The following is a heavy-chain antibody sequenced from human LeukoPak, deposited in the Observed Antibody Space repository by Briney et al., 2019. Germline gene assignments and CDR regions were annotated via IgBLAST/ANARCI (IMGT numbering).Heavy chain of an antibody. CDR2: INPSGGST. J-gene: IGHJ5*02. D-gene: IGHD5-18*01. V-gene: IGHV1-46*01. CDR1: GYTFTSYY. Sequence: ASVKVSCTASGYTFTSYYMHWVRQARGQGLEWMGIINPSGGSTSYAQKFQGRVTMTRDTSTSTVYMELSSLRFEDTAVYYCAVLGGYSYGSHHWGQGTLVTVSS. CDR3: AVLGGYSYGSHH.